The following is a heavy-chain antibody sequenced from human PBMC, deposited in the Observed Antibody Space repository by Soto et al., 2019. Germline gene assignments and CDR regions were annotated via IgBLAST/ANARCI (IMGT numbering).Heavy chain of an antibody. V-gene: IGHV4-34*01. CDR1: VGSFSGYY. J-gene: IGHJ2*01. CDR3: ARGTREGWFFDL. Sequence: TSETLSLTCAVYVGSFSGYYWSWIRQPPGKGLEWIGEINHSGSTKYNPSLKSRVTISVDTSKNQFSLKLSSVTAADTAVYYCARGTREGWFFDLWGRGTPVT. CDR2: INHSGST.